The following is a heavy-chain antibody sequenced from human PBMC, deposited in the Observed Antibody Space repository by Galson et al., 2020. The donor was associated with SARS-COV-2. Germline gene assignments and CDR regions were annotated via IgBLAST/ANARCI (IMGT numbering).Heavy chain of an antibody. V-gene: IGHV3-21*01. J-gene: IGHJ6*03. D-gene: IGHD3-3*02. CDR2: ISSSSSYI. CDR1: GFTFSSYS. CDR3: ARDVGFLEWLSDMDV. Sequence: GESLKISCAASGFTFSSYSMNWVRQAPGKGLEWVSSISSSSSYIYYADSVKGRFTISRDNAKNSLYLQMNSLRAEDTAVYYCARDVGFLEWLSDMDVWGKGTTVTVSS.